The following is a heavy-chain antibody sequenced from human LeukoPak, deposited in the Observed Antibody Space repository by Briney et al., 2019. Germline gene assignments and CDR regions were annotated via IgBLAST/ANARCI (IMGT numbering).Heavy chain of an antibody. CDR3: ARGLKWDFVEARLWNY. CDR2: INQSGST. V-gene: IGHV4-34*01. D-gene: IGHD1-26*01. Sequence: SGTLSLTCAVYGSSFSGYSWSWIPHSPGKGLEWSGEINQSGSTNYNTALKSRVTVSADTSKTQSSLELSSVTAADTAVYYCARGLKWDFVEARLWNYWGQGTLVTVSS. CDR1: GSSFSGYS. J-gene: IGHJ4*02.